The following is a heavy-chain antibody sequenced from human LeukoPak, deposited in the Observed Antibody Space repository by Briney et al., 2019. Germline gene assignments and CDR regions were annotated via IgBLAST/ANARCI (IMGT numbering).Heavy chain of an antibody. D-gene: IGHD1-26*01. CDR1: GGSFSGYY. V-gene: IGHV4-34*01. CDR3: ARQITLGANANDY. Sequence: PSETLSLTCAVYGGSFSGYYWSWIRQPPGKGLEWIGEINHSGSTNYNPSLKSRVTISVDTSKNQFSLKLSSVTAADTAVYYCARQITLGANANDYWGQGTLVTVSS. J-gene: IGHJ4*02. CDR2: INHSGST.